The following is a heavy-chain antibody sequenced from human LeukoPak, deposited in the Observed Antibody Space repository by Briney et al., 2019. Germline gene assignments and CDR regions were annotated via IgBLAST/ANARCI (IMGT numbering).Heavy chain of an antibody. J-gene: IGHJ4*02. Sequence: GGSLRLSCAAPKFTFSHYGMHWVRQAPGKGLRWVAVIWSDGTNQYYADSVKGRFTISRDNFNNMVYLQMNSLRVDDTGVYYCARDAQRGFDYSNSLEYWGQGALVTVSS. D-gene: IGHD4-11*01. CDR3: ARDAQRGFDYSNSLEY. CDR2: IWSDGTNQ. V-gene: IGHV3-33*01. CDR1: KFTFSHYG.